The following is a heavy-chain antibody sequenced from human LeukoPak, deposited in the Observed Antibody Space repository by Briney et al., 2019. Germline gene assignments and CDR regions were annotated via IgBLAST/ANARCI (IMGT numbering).Heavy chain of an antibody. D-gene: IGHD3-16*01. V-gene: IGHV3-23*01. Sequence: PGGSLRLSCAASGFTFSDYYMSWIRQTPGKGLEWVSAISGGSTYYADSVKGRFTISRDNSKNTLYLQMNSLRAEDTAVYYCAKGGGDYYYYIMDVWGQGTTVTVSS. CDR3: AKGGGDYYYYIMDV. J-gene: IGHJ6*02. CDR1: GFTFSDYY. CDR2: ISGGST.